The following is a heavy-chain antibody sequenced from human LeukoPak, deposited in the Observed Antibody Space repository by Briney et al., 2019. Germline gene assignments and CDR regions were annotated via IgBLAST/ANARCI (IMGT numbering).Heavy chain of an antibody. CDR2: MNPNSGNT. CDR1: GYTFTSYD. Sequence: ASVKVSCKASGYTFTSYDINWVRQATGQGLEWMGWMNPNSGNTGYAQKFQGRVTMTRNTSISTAYMELSSLRSEDTAVYYCARGYFPLYGGYEDDAFDIWGQGTMVTVSS. V-gene: IGHV1-8*01. D-gene: IGHD5-12*01. J-gene: IGHJ3*02. CDR3: ARGYFPLYGGYEDDAFDI.